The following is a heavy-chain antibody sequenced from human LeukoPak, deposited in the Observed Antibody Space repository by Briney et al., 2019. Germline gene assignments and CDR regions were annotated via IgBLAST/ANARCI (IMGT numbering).Heavy chain of an antibody. CDR3: AKGGGLQLLYFDY. V-gene: IGHV3-48*01. CDR2: ISSSSSTI. CDR1: GFTFSSYS. J-gene: IGHJ4*02. Sequence: GGSLRLSCAASGFTFSSYSMNWVRQAPGKGLEWVSYISSSSSTIYYADSVKGRFTISRDNAKNSLYLQMNSLRAEDTAVYYCAKGGGLQLLYFDYWGQGTLVTVSS. D-gene: IGHD5-24*01.